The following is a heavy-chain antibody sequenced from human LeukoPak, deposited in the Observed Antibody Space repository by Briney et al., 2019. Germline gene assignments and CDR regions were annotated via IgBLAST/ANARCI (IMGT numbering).Heavy chain of an antibody. CDR1: GGSFSGYY. J-gene: IGHJ5*02. Sequence: SETLSLTCTVYGGSFSGYYWTWIRQPPGKGLEWIGEINHSGSTNYNPSLKSRVTISVDTSKNQFSLKLSSVTAADTAVYYCAREKIGYYDGSGRGWFDPWGRGTLVTVSS. V-gene: IGHV4-34*01. D-gene: IGHD3-22*01. CDR3: AREKIGYYDGSGRGWFDP. CDR2: INHSGST.